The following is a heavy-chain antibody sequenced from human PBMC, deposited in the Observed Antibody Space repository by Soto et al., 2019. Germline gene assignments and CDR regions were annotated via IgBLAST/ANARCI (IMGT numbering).Heavy chain of an antibody. V-gene: IGHV3-30-3*01. CDR3: ARQGRYYYGLDV. CDR1: GCTFSTYA. J-gene: IGHJ6*02. Sequence: GVSLRLSCAASGCTFSTYAMHWVRQAPGKRLEWVALISYDGNNKYYADSVKGRFTISRDSSKTTLYLQMNSLRAEDTAVYYCARQGRYYYGLDVWGQGTTVTVSS. CDR2: ISYDGNNK.